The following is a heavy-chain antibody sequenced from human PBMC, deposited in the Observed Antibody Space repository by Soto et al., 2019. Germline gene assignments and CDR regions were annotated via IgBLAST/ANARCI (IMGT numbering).Heavy chain of an antibody. CDR2: FDHDDGET. J-gene: IGHJ5*02. CDR3: ATAVPDLGQLVLYWFAP. D-gene: IGHD6-6*01. CDR1: GYTXTELS. V-gene: IGHV1-24*01. Sequence: SXKLSFKASGYTXTELSRHLVRQAPGKGLEWMGGFDHDDGETIYAQKFQGRVTMTEDTSTDTPYMELSSLRPEDTAVQYSATAVPDLGQLVLYWFAPWGQATLGTVS.